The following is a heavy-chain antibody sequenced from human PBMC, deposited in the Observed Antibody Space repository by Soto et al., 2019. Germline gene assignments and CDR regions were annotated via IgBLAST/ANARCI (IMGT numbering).Heavy chain of an antibody. V-gene: IGHV1-69*13. D-gene: IGHD3-22*01. J-gene: IGHJ3*02. CDR1: GGTFSSYA. CDR3: ARDLYYYDSSGYNDAFDI. Sequence: SVKVSCKASGGTFSSYAISWVRQAPGQGXEWMGGIIPIFGTANYAQKFQGRVTITADESTSTAYMELSSLRSEDTAVYYCARDLYYYDSSGYNDAFDIWGQGTMVTVSS. CDR2: IIPIFGTA.